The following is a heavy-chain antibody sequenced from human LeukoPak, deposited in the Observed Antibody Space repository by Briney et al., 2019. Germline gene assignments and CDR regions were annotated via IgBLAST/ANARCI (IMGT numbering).Heavy chain of an antibody. CDR3: ARDPIAAAGIQSDTTEEQNNWFDP. Sequence: SETLSLTCTVSGGSISSSSYYWGWIRQPPGKGLEWIGSIYYSGSTYYNPSLKSRVTISVDTSKNQFSLKLSSVTAADTAVYYCARDPIAAAGIQSDTTEEQNNWFDPWGQGTLVTVSS. J-gene: IGHJ5*02. D-gene: IGHD6-13*01. CDR2: IYYSGST. CDR1: GGSISSSSYY. V-gene: IGHV4-39*07.